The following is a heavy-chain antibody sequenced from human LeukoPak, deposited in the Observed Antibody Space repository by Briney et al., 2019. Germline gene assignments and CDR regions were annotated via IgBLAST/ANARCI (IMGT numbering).Heavy chain of an antibody. CDR1: GESFSGNF. CDR3: ARVPTYYYDSSGYYYSNSHFDY. Sequence: PSETLSLTCAVSGESFSGNFWTWIRQSPGKGLEWIGEIDNNGITNYNPSLKSRVTISVDTSKNQFSLKLSSVTAADTAVYYCARVPTYYYDSSGYYYSNSHFDYWGQGTLVTVSS. D-gene: IGHD3-22*01. CDR2: IDNNGIT. J-gene: IGHJ4*02. V-gene: IGHV4-34*01.